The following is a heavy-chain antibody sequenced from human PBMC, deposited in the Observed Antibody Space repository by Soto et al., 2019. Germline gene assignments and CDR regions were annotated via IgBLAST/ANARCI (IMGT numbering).Heavy chain of an antibody. D-gene: IGHD2-2*01. CDR2: INHSGST. CDR3: ARGGIVVVPAAIQTFDY. V-gene: IGHV4-34*01. J-gene: IGHJ4*02. CDR1: GVSFSGYY. Sequence: SETLSLTCAVYGVSFSGYYWSWIRQPPGKGLEWIGEINHSGSTNYNPSLKSRVTISVDTSKNQFSLKLSSVTAADTAVYYCARGGIVVVPAAIQTFDYWGQGTLVTVSS.